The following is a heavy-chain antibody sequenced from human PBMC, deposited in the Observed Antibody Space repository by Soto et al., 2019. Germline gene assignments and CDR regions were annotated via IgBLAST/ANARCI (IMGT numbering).Heavy chain of an antibody. CDR3: ARDPPHIVGANNWFDP. CDR1: GGTFSSYA. V-gene: IGHV1-69*13. CDR2: IIPIFGTA. Sequence: SVKVSCKASGGTFSSYAIGWVRQAPGQGLEWMGGIIPIFGTANYAQKFQGRVTITADESTSTAYMELSSLRSEDTAVYYCARDPPHIVGANNWFDPWGQGTLVTVSS. J-gene: IGHJ5*02. D-gene: IGHD2-15*01.